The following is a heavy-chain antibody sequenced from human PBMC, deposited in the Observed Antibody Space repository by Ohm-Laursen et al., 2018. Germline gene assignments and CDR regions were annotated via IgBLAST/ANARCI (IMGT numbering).Heavy chain of an antibody. CDR1: GFTFSSYE. CDR2: ISSSGSTI. CDR3: ARDPTFHAFDI. Sequence: GSLRLSCAASGFTFSSYEMNWVRQAPGKGLEWVSYISSSGSTIHYADSVKGRFIISRDNAKNSLYLQINSLKGEDTAVYFCARDPTFHAFDIWGQGTMVTVSS. V-gene: IGHV3-48*03. J-gene: IGHJ3*02. D-gene: IGHD2/OR15-2a*01.